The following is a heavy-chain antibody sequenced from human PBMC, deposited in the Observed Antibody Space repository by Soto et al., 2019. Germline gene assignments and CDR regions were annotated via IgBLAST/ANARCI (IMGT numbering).Heavy chain of an antibody. J-gene: IGHJ4*02. CDR2: IKESGST. CDR3: ARGSGIVALPGELEDVKYDY. D-gene: IGHD1-1*01. V-gene: IGHV4-34*01. Sequence: QVQLQQWGAGLVKPSETLSLSCAVYGQSFSGHSWAWIRQPPGKGLEWIGEIKESGSTYYNPSLRSRVTISTDTSQNQFSLKLSSVSAADTAAYFCARGSGIVALPGELEDVKYDYWGQGTLVNVSS. CDR1: GQSFSGHS.